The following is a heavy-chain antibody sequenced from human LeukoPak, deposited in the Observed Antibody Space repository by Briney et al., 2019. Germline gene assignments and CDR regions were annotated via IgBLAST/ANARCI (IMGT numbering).Heavy chain of an antibody. CDR3: ARLGIDP. D-gene: IGHD1-14*01. CDR2: IYYSGST. J-gene: IGHJ5*02. CDR1: GGSISSSSYY. Sequence: PSQTLSLTCTVSGGSISSSSYYWGWIRQPPGKGLEWIGSIYYSGSTYYNPSLKSRVTISVDTSKNQFSLKLSSVTAADTAVYYCARLGIDPWGQGTLVTVSS. V-gene: IGHV4-39*01.